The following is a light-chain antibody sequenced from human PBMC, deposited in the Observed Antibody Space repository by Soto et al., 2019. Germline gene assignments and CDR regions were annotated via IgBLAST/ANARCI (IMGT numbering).Light chain of an antibody. CDR3: QHYKSYFFT. V-gene: IGKV1-5*01. Sequence: DIQMTQSPSTLSASVGDRVTITCRASQSVSSWLAWYQQKPGKAPKLLIYDASSLESGVPSRFSGSGSGTEFTLTISRLKPDDFATYYFQHYKSYFFTFGPGTKVEIK. CDR2: DAS. J-gene: IGKJ3*01. CDR1: QSVSSW.